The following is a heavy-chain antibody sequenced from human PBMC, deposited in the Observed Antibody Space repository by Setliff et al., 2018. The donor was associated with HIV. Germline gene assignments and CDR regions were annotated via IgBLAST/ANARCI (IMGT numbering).Heavy chain of an antibody. J-gene: IGHJ4*02. CDR3: VRDASPDYDSGGYSAGGH. V-gene: IGHV3-48*01. D-gene: IGHD3-22*01. Sequence: GGSLRLSCAASGFTFRTHEMNWVRQAPGKGLEWVSYISTSGSTIYYADSVKGRFTISRDNAKNSLYLQLNSLRAEDTAVYYCVRDASPDYDSGGYSAGGHWGRGTLVTVSS. CDR2: ISTSGSTI. CDR1: GFTFRTHE.